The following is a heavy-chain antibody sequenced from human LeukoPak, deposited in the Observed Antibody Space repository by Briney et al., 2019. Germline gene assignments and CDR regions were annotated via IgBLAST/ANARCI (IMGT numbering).Heavy chain of an antibody. CDR1: GFTFSSYS. J-gene: IGHJ3*02. D-gene: IGHD3-10*01. CDR3: ARGYRFRHTIMVRGVIVAFDI. Sequence: PGGSLRLSCVASGFTFSSYSMNWVRQAPGKGLEWVSYISSSSSTIYYADSVKGRFTISRDNAKNSLYLQMNSLRAEDTAVYYCARGYRFRHTIMVRGVIVAFDIWGQGTMVTVSS. CDR2: ISSSSSTI. V-gene: IGHV3-48*01.